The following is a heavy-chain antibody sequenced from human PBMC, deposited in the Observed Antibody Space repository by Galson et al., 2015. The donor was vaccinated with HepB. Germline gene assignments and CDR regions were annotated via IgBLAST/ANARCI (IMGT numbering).Heavy chain of an antibody. J-gene: IGHJ6*03. D-gene: IGHD3-22*01. CDR3: ARDYYDSSGYQLYYYYMDV. CDR1: GFTFSSYG. V-gene: IGHV3-33*01. Sequence: SLRLSCAASGFTFSSYGMHWVRQAPGKGLEWVAVIWYDGSNKYYADSVKGRFTISRDNSKNTLYLQMNSLRAEDTAVYYCARDYYDSSGYQLYYYYMDVWGKGTTVTVSS. CDR2: IWYDGSNK.